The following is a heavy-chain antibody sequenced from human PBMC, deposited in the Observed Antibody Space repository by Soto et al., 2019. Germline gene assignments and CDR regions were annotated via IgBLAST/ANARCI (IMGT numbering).Heavy chain of an antibody. D-gene: IGHD3-10*01. V-gene: IGHV3-23*01. J-gene: IGHJ4*02. CDR3: ARGIWFGNRNYFDF. CDR1: GFSFSSHA. Sequence: EVQLLESGGGLIQPGGSLRLSCAASGFSFSSHALTWVRQAPGKGLEWVSVIGSLITSTFYADSFRGRFTISRDNSKNTVYLQMNNLRAEDTAIYYCARGIWFGNRNYFDFWGQGTLVTVSS. CDR2: IGSLITST.